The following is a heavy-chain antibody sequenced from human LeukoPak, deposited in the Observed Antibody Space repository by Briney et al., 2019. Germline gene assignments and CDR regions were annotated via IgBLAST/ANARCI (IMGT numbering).Heavy chain of an antibody. V-gene: IGHV3-23*01. D-gene: IGHD6-19*01. CDR3: AKVASNSGKGGAFDI. Sequence: GGSLRLSCAASGFTFSTYNMNWVRQAPGKGLEWVSSISGYGGDTYYTDSVKGRFTVSRDNSKNTLYLQMNSLRAENTAIYYCAKVASNSGKGGAFDIWGQGTMVTVSS. CDR1: GFTFSTYN. J-gene: IGHJ3*02. CDR2: ISGYGGDT.